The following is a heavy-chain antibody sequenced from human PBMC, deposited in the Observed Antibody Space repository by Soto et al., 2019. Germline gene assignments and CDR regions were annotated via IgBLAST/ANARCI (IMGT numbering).Heavy chain of an antibody. CDR1: GFTFSNAW. D-gene: IGHD3-9*01. CDR2: IKSKTDGGTT. CDR3: TTDISSGTYDILTGYYELDY. Sequence: EVQLVESGGGLVKPGGSLRLSCAASGFTFSNAWMSWVRQAPGKGLEWVGRIKSKTDGGTTDYAAPVKGRFTISRDDSKNTLYLQMNSLKTEDTAVYYCTTDISSGTYDILTGYYELDYWGQGTLVTVSS. J-gene: IGHJ4*02. V-gene: IGHV3-15*01.